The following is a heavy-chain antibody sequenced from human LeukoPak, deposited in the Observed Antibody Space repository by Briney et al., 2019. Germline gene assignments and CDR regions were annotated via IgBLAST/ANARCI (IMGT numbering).Heavy chain of an antibody. D-gene: IGHD6-19*01. CDR1: GFTFSTYS. CDR2: ISSSSSYI. CDR3: ARDLIAVAGTQEIAFDI. J-gene: IGHJ3*02. Sequence: GGSLRLSCAASGFTFSTYSMNWVRQAPGKGLEWVSSISSSSSYIYYADSVKGRFTISRDNAKNSLYLQMNSLKAEDTAGYYCARDLIAVAGTQEIAFDIWGQGTMVTVSS. V-gene: IGHV3-21*01.